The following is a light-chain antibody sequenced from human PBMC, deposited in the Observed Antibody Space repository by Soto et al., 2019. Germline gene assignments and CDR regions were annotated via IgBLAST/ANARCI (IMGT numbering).Light chain of an antibody. Sequence: EIVLTQSPGTLSLSPGERATLSCRASQSVSSSYLAWYQQKPGQAPRLLIYGASSRATGIADRFSGSVSGTDFTLTISRLEPEDFAVYYCQQYGSSPALGQGTKVEIK. CDR1: QSVSSSY. CDR2: GAS. V-gene: IGKV3-20*01. CDR3: QQYGSSPA. J-gene: IGKJ1*01.